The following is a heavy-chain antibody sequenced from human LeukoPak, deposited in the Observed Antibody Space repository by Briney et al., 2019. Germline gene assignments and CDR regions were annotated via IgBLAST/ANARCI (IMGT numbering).Heavy chain of an antibody. CDR2: INHNGNVN. J-gene: IGHJ6*02. D-gene: IGHD2-2*01. CDR1: GFTFSSYW. Sequence: TGGSLRLSCAASGFTFSSYWMNWARQAPGKGPEWVASINHNGNVNYYVDSVKGRFTISRDNAKNSLYLQMNSLRAEDTAVYYCARFPIVVVPAAMRGVYYYYGMDVWGQGTTVTVSS. V-gene: IGHV3-7*01. CDR3: ARFPIVVVPAAMRGVYYYYGMDV.